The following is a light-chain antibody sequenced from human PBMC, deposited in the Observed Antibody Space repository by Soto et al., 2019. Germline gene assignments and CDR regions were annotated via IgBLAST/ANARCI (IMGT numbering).Light chain of an antibody. CDR3: QQYNNWPPVT. CDR2: GAS. J-gene: IGKJ1*01. Sequence: VMTQSLATLSVSPGERGTLFCRASQSVGNNLAWYQQKAGQAPRLLIYGASTRATGTPPRFSGSGSGTDFTLTITSLQSEDFAVYYCQQYNNWPPVTFGQGTKVEIK. CDR1: QSVGNN. V-gene: IGKV3-15*01.